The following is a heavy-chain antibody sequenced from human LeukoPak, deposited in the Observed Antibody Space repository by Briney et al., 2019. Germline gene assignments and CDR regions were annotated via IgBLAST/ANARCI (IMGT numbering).Heavy chain of an antibody. CDR3: ARSSASYHFDMDV. J-gene: IGHJ6*04. CDR2: IDPSDSDT. CDR1: GYTFTSHW. D-gene: IGHD3-10*01. V-gene: IGHV5-51*01. Sequence: GESLKISCQGSGYTFTSHWIGWVRQMPGKGLEWMGIIDPSDSDTRYSPSFQGQVTISADNSISTAYMFWGSLKASDTAMYYCARSSASYHFDMDVWGKGTTVIVSS.